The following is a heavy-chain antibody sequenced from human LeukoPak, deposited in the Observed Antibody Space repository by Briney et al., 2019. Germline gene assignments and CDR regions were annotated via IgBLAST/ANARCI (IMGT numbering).Heavy chain of an antibody. J-gene: IGHJ4*02. V-gene: IGHV3-74*01. CDR1: GFTFSNYW. Sequence: GGSLRLSCAASGFTFSNYWMHWVRQAPGKGLVWVSRIKSDGSSTTSADSVTGRFTISRDNAKNTLYLQMNSLRAEDTGVYYCSKDHTGPQDSWGQGTLVTVSS. D-gene: IGHD4-17*01. CDR3: SKDHTGPQDS. CDR2: IKSDGSST.